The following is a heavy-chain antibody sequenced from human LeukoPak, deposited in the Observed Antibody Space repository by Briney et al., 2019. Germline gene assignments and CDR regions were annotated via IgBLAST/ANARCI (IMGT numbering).Heavy chain of an antibody. CDR2: VNPHSGGT. CDR3: ARTGNKYDSRLLFN. Sequence: ASVKVSCKASGYTFTDYYIHWVRQAPGQGLEWMGWVNPHSGGTNYAQRFHGRVTMTRDTSITTAYMELSRLRSDDTAMYYCARTGNKYDSRLLFNWGQGTQVTVSS. CDR1: GYTFTDYY. V-gene: IGHV1-2*02. D-gene: IGHD3-22*01. J-gene: IGHJ4*02.